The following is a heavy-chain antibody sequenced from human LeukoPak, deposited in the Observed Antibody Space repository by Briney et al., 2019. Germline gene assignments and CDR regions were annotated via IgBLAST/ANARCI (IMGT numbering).Heavy chain of an antibody. J-gene: IGHJ4*02. CDR2: INPNSGGT. D-gene: IGHD3-9*01. CDR3: ARHGYYDILTGPRGFDY. CDR1: GYTFTGYY. V-gene: IGHV1-2*02. Sequence: ASVKVSCKASGYTFTGYYIHWVRQAPGQGLEWMGWINPNSGGTNYAQKFQGRVTMTRDTSIRTAYMELSRLRSDDTAVYYCARHGYYDILTGPRGFDYWGQGTLVTVSS.